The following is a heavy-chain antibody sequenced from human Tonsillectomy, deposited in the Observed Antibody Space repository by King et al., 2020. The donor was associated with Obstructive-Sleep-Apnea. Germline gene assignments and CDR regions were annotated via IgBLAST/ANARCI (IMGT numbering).Heavy chain of an antibody. CDR3: ARDPIAARPTYYYGMDV. CDR2: IYYSGST. Sequence: LQLQESGPGLVKPSQTLSLTCTVSVVSISSGGYYWSWIRQHPGKGLEWIGYIYYSGSTYYNPSLKSRVTISVDTSNNQFSLKLSSVTAADTAVYYCARDPIAARPTYYYGMDVWGQGTTVTVSS. V-gene: IGHV4-31*03. CDR1: VVSISSGGYY. D-gene: IGHD6-6*01. J-gene: IGHJ6*02.